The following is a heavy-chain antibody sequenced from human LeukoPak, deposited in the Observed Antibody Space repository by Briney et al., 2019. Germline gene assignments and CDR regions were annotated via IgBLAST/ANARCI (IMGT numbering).Heavy chain of an antibody. Sequence: SDTLSLTCTVSGGSISSSSYYWGWIRQPPGKGLEWSGSIYYSGSTYYNPSLKSRVTISVDTSKNQFSLKLSSVTAADTAVYYCARRVVGATTSWYFDLWGRGTLVTVSS. D-gene: IGHD1-26*01. J-gene: IGHJ2*01. V-gene: IGHV4-39*01. CDR2: IYYSGST. CDR1: GGSISSSSYY. CDR3: ARRVVGATTSWYFDL.